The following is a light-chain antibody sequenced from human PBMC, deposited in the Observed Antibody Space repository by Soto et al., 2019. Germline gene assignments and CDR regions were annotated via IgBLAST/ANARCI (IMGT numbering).Light chain of an antibody. J-gene: IGKJ5*01. CDR1: QSVSSSY. CDR2: GAS. V-gene: IGKV3-20*01. CDR3: QQYGSSGT. Sequence: EILLTQSPGTLSLSPGERATLSCMASQSVSSSYLAWYQQKPGQAPRLLIYGASSRATGIPDRFSGSGSGTDFTLTISRLEPEDFAVYYCQQYGSSGTFGQGTRLEI.